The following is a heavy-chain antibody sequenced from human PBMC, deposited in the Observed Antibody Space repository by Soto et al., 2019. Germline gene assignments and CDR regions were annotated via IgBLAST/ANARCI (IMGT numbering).Heavy chain of an antibody. J-gene: IGHJ4*01. Sequence: LWGRVRLPTKKGLEWIGEIYHSGSTNYNPSLNSRVTRSVDKSKNQFSLKLTSVTAADSAVYYCVRSSLQSLPCWRHGTVVTVSS. CDR3: VRSSLQSLPC. CDR1: L. D-gene: IGHD6-13*01. V-gene: IGHV4-4*02. CDR2: IYHSGST.